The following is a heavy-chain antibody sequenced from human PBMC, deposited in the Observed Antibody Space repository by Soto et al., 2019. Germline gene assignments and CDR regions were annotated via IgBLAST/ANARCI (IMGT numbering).Heavy chain of an antibody. CDR2: TYYRSKWYS. V-gene: IGHV6-1*01. Sequence: SQTLSLTCAISGDSVSSNSVAWNWIRQSPSRGLEWLGRTYYRSKWYSDYAGSVKSRITINADTSKNQFSLHLNSVTPQDTAVYYCARGPSPLAYWGRGTVVTVSS. CDR3: ARGPSPLAY. J-gene: IGHJ4*02. CDR1: GDSVSSNSVA. D-gene: IGHD6-6*01.